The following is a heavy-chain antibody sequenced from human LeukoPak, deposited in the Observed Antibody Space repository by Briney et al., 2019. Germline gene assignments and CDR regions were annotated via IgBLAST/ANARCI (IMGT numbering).Heavy chain of an antibody. V-gene: IGHV1-18*01. Sequence: ASVKVSCKASGYTFTSYGFSWVRQAPGQGLEWMGWISAYNGNTHYAQKLQVRVTMTTDTSTSTAYMELRSLGSDDTAVYYCARDLMRRGYYYDSSGYIDYWGQGPWSPSPQ. CDR3: ARDLMRRGYYYDSSGYIDY. CDR2: ISAYNGNT. J-gene: IGHJ4*02. CDR1: GYTFTSYG. D-gene: IGHD3-22*01.